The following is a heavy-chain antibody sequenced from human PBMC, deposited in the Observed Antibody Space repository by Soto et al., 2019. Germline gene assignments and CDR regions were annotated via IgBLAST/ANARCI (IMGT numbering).Heavy chain of an antibody. CDR2: IIPIFGTA. J-gene: IGHJ4*02. D-gene: IGHD3-22*01. Sequence: SVKVSFKASGGTFSSYAISWVRQAPGQGLEWMGGIIPIFGTANYAQKFQGRVTITADESTSTAYMELSSLRSEDTAVYYCARDTDDSSGTHFDYWGKGTLVTVSS. CDR1: GGTFSSYA. V-gene: IGHV1-69*13. CDR3: ARDTDDSSGTHFDY.